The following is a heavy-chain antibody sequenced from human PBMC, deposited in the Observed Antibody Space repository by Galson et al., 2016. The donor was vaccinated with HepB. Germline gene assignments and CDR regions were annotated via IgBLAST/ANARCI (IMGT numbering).Heavy chain of an antibody. CDR3: AKHPLTYYDFWSGSRPTW. D-gene: IGHD3-3*01. V-gene: IGHV3-23*01. CDR2: ISGSGGST. CDR1: GFTFSSYA. J-gene: IGHJ4*02. Sequence: SLRLSCAASGFTFSSYAMSWVRQAPGKGLEWVSAISGSGGSTYYADSVEGRFTISRDNSKNTLYLQMNSLRAEDTAVYYCAKHPLTYYDFWSGSRPTWWGQGTLVTVSS.